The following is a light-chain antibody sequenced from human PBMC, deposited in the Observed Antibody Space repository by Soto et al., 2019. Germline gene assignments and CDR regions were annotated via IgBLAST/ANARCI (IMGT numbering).Light chain of an antibody. CDR3: QQSHSTPYT. CDR1: QRISSY. Sequence: DIQMTQSPSSLSASVGDRVTITCRASQRISSYLNWYQQKPGKAPKLLIFGASSLQSGVPSGFSGSGSGTDFTLTINSLQPEDFATYYCQQSHSTPYTFGQGTKLEIK. CDR2: GAS. V-gene: IGKV1-39*01. J-gene: IGKJ2*01.